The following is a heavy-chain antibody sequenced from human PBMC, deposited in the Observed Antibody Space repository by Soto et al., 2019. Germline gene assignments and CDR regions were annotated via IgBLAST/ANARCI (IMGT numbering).Heavy chain of an antibody. D-gene: IGHD3-22*01. J-gene: IGHJ4*02. CDR2: INAGNGNT. CDR1: GYTFTSYV. Sequence: GASVKVSCKASGYTFTSYVMHWVRQAPGQRLEWMGWINAGNGNTKYSQKFQGRVTITRDTSASTAYMELSSLRSEDTAVYHCARGGRITMIVVVAPHGPVDYWGQGTLVTVSS. V-gene: IGHV1-3*01. CDR3: ARGGRITMIVVVAPHGPVDY.